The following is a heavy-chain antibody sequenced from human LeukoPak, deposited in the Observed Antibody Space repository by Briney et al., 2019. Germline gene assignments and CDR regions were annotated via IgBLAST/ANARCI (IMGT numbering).Heavy chain of an antibody. CDR2: IYTSGST. Sequence: PSETLSLTCTVSGGSISSYYWSWIRQPAGKGLEWIGRIYTSGSTNYNPSLKRRVTMSVDTSKNQFSLKLSSVTAANTALYYCARVTDFCLLQFSFHFWARGTLVPVSS. J-gene: IGHJ4*02. D-gene: IGHD3-3*01. CDR3: ARVTDFCLLQFSFHF. V-gene: IGHV4-4*07. CDR1: GGSISSYY.